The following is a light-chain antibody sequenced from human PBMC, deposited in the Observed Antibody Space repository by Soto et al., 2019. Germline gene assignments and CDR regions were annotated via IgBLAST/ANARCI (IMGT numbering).Light chain of an antibody. CDR1: QNINNW. J-gene: IGKJ1*01. CDR2: DAS. CDR3: QHMRT. Sequence: DIQMTQSPSTLSACIGDRVTITCRASQNINNWIAWYQQKPGKAPKSLIYDASTLESGVPSRFSGSGFGTEFSLTISSLQPDDFGSYYCQHMRTFGQGTKVDIK. V-gene: IGKV1-5*01.